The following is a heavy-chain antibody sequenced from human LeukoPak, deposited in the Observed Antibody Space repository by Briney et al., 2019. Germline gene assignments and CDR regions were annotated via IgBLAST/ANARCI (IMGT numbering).Heavy chain of an antibody. CDR1: GGSISSYY. V-gene: IGHV4-59*12. CDR3: ARGRIAAAGTDY. Sequence: SETLSLTCTVSGGSISSYYWSWIRQPPGKGLEWIGYIYYSGSTNYNPSLKSRVTISVDTSKNQFSLKLSSVTAADTAVYYCARGRIAAAGTDYWGQGTLVTVSS. J-gene: IGHJ4*02. D-gene: IGHD6-13*01. CDR2: IYYSGST.